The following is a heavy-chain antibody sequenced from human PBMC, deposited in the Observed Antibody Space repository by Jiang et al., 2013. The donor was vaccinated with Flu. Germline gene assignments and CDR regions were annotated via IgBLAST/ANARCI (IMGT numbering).Heavy chain of an antibody. CDR2: ISSSGSTI. CDR3: ARDCYYDSSGYTDWNCLY. D-gene: IGHD3-22*01. CDR1: GFTFSDYY. V-gene: IGHV3-11*04. Sequence: LESWGRLGQAWRSLRLSCAASGFTFSDYYMSWIRQAPGKGLEWVSYISSSGSTIYYADSVKGRFTISRDNAKNSLYLQMNSLRAEDTAVYYCARDCYYDSSGYTDWNCLYWGQGTLVTVSS. J-gene: IGHJ4*02.